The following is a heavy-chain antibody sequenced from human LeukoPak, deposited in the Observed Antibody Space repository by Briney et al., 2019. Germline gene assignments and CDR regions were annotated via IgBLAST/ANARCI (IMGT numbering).Heavy chain of an antibody. CDR1: GFTFDDYA. Sequence: GRSLRLSCAASGFTFDDYAMHWVRQAPGKGLELVSGISWNSGSIGYADSVKGRFTISRDNAKNSLYLQMSTLRAEDTASYYCARRLSTTWAFDYWGQGTLVTVSS. V-gene: IGHV3-9*01. J-gene: IGHJ4*02. CDR2: ISWNSGSI. D-gene: IGHD1-14*01. CDR3: ARRLSTTWAFDY.